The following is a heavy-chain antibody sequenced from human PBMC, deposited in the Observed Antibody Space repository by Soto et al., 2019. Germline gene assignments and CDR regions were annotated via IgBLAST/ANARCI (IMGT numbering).Heavy chain of an antibody. CDR1: GYTFTSYG. V-gene: IGHV1-18*01. D-gene: IGHD2-15*01. CDR3: ARSDIVVVVAATPQGYYYGMDV. J-gene: IGHJ6*02. Sequence: QVQLVQSGAEVKKPGASVKVSCKASGYTFTSYGISWVRQAPGQGLEWMGWISAYNGNTNYAQKLQGRVTMTTDTSTSTDYMELRSLRSDDTAVYYCARSDIVVVVAATPQGYYYGMDVWGQGTTVTVSS. CDR2: ISAYNGNT.